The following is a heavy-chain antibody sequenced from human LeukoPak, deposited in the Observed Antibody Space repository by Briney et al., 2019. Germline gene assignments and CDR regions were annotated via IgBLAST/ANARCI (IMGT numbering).Heavy chain of an antibody. Sequence: SETLSLTCTVSGGSISLYYWNWIRQPPGKGLEWIGYIYTSGSTRYNPSLKSRVTISVDTSKNQLSLKLSSVTAADTAVYYCAGPDIATRPRKYYYYYMDVWGKGTTVTVSS. CDR1: GGSISLYY. CDR2: IYTSGST. J-gene: IGHJ6*03. D-gene: IGHD2-15*01. V-gene: IGHV4-4*09. CDR3: AGPDIATRPRKYYYYYMDV.